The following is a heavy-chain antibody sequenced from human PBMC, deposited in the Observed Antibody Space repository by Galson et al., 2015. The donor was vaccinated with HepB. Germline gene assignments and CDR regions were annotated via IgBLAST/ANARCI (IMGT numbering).Heavy chain of an antibody. CDR3: AKVLTLPRGARRDGYNRGYFDY. CDR1: GFTFSSYA. D-gene: IGHD5-24*01. CDR2: ISGSGGST. J-gene: IGHJ4*02. Sequence: SLRLSCAASGFTFSSYAMSWVRQAPGKGLEWVSAISGSGGSTYYADSVKGRFTISRDNSKNTLYLQMNSLRAEDTAVYYCAKVLTLPRGARRDGYNRGYFDYWGQGTLVTVSS. V-gene: IGHV3-23*01.